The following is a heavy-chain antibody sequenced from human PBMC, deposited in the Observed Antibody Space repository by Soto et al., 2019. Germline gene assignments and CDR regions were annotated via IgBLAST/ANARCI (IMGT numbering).Heavy chain of an antibody. V-gene: IGHV4-34*01. CDR1: GGSLRCYF. Sequence: QVQLQQWGAGLLKPSETLSLTCAVYGGSLRCYFWSWIRQPPGKGLEWIGEINHSGSTNYNPSLKSRVTISVDTSKNQFVLRLSSVTAADTAVYYCARAWYSSGWYFNYWGQGTLVTVPS. CDR3: ARAWYSSGWYFNY. J-gene: IGHJ4*02. CDR2: INHSGST. D-gene: IGHD6-19*01.